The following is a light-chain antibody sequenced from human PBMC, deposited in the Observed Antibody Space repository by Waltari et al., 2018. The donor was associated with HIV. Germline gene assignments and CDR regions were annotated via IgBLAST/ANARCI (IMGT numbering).Light chain of an antibody. CDR1: QSLSSKF. V-gene: IGKV3-20*01. J-gene: IGKJ2*01. Sequence: EIVLTQSPDTLSLSAGQRATLSCRASQSLSSKFLAWYQQRPGQAPRLLIPGTSDRATGIPDRFSGSGSGTDFTLTISRLEPEDSAVYHCQQYDKSLTFGQGTKLEI. CDR2: GTS. CDR3: QQYDKSLT.